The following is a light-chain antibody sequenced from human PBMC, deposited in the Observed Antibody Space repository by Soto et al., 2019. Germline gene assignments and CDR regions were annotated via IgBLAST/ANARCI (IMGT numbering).Light chain of an antibody. CDR3: LQGTHWPYT. Sequence: DVVLTQSPLSLPVTPGQPASISCRSSQSLVHSDGTTYLNWFQQRPGQSPRRLIYQLSKRDSGVPDRFSCSGSGADFTLQISRVEAEDVGVYYCLQGTHWPYTFGQGTKLEIK. V-gene: IGKV2-30*02. J-gene: IGKJ2*01. CDR1: QSLVHSDGTTY. CDR2: QLS.